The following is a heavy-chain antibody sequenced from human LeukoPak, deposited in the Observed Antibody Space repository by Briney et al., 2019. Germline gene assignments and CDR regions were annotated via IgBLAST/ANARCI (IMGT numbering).Heavy chain of an antibody. Sequence: SETLSLTCAVYGGSFSGYYWSWIRQPPGKGLEWIGEINHSGSTNYNPSLKSRVTISVDTSKNQFSLKLSSVTAADTAVYYCARAPYYYDSSGYYYDYWGQGTLVTVFS. CDR1: GGSFSGYY. CDR2: INHSGST. V-gene: IGHV4-34*01. CDR3: ARAPYYYDSSGYYYDY. D-gene: IGHD3-22*01. J-gene: IGHJ4*02.